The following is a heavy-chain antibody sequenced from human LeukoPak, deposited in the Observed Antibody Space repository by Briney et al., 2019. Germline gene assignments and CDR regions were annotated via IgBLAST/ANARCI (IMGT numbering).Heavy chain of an antibody. CDR3: ATLKDDFWGGSFFDY. V-gene: IGHV1-18*01. CDR2: ISAYNGNT. D-gene: IGHD3-3*01. J-gene: IGHJ4*02. CDR1: GYTFNNYD. Sequence: GASVKVSCKASGYTFNNYDINWVRQAPGQGLEWMGWISAYNGNTNYAQKLQGRVTMTTDTSTSTAYMELRSLRSDDTAVYYCATLKDDFWGGSFFDYWGQGTLVTVSS.